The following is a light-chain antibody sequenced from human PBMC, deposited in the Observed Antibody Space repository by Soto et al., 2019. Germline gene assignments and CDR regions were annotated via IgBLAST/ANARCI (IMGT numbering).Light chain of an antibody. CDR1: QGISSY. V-gene: IGKV1-8*01. Sequence: AIRMTQSPSSFSASTGDRVTITCRASQGISSYLAWYQQKPGKAAKRLIYKASSLESGVPSRFSGSGSGTEFTLTISSLLPDDFATYYCQQLYIFPLTFGQGTKVDIK. CDR3: QQLYIFPLT. J-gene: IGKJ1*01. CDR2: KAS.